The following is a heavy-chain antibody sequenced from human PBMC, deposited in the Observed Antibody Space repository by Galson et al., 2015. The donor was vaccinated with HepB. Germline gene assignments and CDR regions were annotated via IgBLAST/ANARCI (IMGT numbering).Heavy chain of an antibody. CDR2: ISPNSGGA. CDR1: GYTFTDFY. Sequence: SVKVSCKASGYTFTDFYMHWVRQAPGQGLEWMGRISPNSGGANYAQKFQGRVTMTRDKSISTAYMELSRLRSDDTAVYYCARADRIAAAATVWWFDPWGQGTLVTVSS. V-gene: IGHV1-2*06. J-gene: IGHJ5*02. CDR3: ARADRIAAAATVWWFDP. D-gene: IGHD6-13*01.